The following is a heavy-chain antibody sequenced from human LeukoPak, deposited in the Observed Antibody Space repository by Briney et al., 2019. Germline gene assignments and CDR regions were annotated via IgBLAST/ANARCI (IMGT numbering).Heavy chain of an antibody. CDR2: ISGSGGST. D-gene: IGHD7-27*01. J-gene: IGHJ4*02. V-gene: IGHV3-23*01. CDR3: ARDLHPGALDY. CDR1: GFTFSSYA. Sequence: GGSLRLSCAASGFTFSSYAMSWVRQAPGKGLEWVSAISGSGGSTYYADSVKGRFTISRDNSKNTLYLEMNSLRPEDTAVYYCARDLHPGALDYWGQGALVTVSS.